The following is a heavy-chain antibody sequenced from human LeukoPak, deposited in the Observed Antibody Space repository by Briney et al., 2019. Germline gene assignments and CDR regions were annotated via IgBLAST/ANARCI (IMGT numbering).Heavy chain of an antibody. J-gene: IGHJ5*02. D-gene: IGHD3-22*01. Sequence: ASVKVSCKASGYTFTSYAMHWVRQAAGQRLEWMGWINAGNGNTKYSQEIQCRVTITKDTSASTAYMELSSLRSEDMAVYSCAREVYYDSSGYPYNWFDPWGQGTLVTVSS. CDR1: GYTFTSYA. V-gene: IGHV1-3*03. CDR2: INAGNGNT. CDR3: AREVYYDSSGYPYNWFDP.